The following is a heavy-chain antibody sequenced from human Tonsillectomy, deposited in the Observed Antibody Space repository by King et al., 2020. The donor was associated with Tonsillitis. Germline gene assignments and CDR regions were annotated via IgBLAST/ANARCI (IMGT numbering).Heavy chain of an antibody. CDR2: ISYDGIIK. V-gene: IGHV3-30*18. Sequence: VQLVESGGGVVQPGRSLRLSCAASGFTFSSYAIHWVRQAPGKGLGWVAVISYDGIIKYYAYAVKGRFTISRDNSKNTLYLQMNSLRTEDTGVYYCAKEEVGFDYWGQGTLVTVSS. CDR3: AKEEVGFDY. J-gene: IGHJ4*02. CDR1: GFTFSSYA.